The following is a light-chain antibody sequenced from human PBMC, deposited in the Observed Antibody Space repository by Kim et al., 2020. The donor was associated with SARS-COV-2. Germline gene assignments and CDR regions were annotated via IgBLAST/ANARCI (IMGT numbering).Light chain of an antibody. CDR2: DAS. CDR3: QHHPTKPPWT. J-gene: IGKJ1*01. V-gene: IGKV3-11*01. CDR1: QYIDSR. Sequence: EIVLTQSPATLGLSPGERATLSCRASQYIDSRLAWYQHKPGQAPRLLISDASKRATGIPGRFSGSGSGTDFTLTIYRLEPEDSAVYFCQHHPTKPPWTFGQGTKVDIK.